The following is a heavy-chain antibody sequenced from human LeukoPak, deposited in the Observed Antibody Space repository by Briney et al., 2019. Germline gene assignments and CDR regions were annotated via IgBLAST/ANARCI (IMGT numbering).Heavy chain of an antibody. D-gene: IGHD3-10*01. Sequence: SETLSHTCAVYGGSFSGYYWSWIRQPPGKGLEWIGEINHSGSTNYNPSLKSRVTISVDTSKNQFSLKLSSVTAADTAVYYCARALRITMVRGVSYFDYWGQGTLVTVSS. CDR1: GGSFSGYY. V-gene: IGHV4-34*01. CDR3: ARALRITMVRGVSYFDY. CDR2: INHSGST. J-gene: IGHJ4*02.